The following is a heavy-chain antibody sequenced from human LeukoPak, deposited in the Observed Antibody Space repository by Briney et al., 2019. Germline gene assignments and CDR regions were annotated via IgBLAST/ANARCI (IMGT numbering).Heavy chain of an antibody. V-gene: IGHV1-69*13. J-gene: IGHJ5*02. CDR2: IIPIFGTA. Sequence: ASVKVSCKASGGTFSSYAIGWVQQAPGQGLEWMGGIIPIFGTANYAQKFQGRVTITADESTSTAYMELSSLRSEDTAVYYCARVADDIVVVPAATNWFDPWGQGTLVTVSS. CDR1: GGTFSSYA. CDR3: ARVADDIVVVPAATNWFDP. D-gene: IGHD2-2*01.